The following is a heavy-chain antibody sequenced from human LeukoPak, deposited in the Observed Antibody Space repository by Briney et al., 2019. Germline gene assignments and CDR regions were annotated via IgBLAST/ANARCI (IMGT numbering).Heavy chain of an antibody. V-gene: IGHV3-23*01. CDR2: IRESGGGT. J-gene: IGHJ4*02. CDR1: GITVSNYG. D-gene: IGHD3-10*01. Sequence: GGSLRLSCVVSGITVSNYGMSWVRQAPGKGLEWVSGIRESGGGTNYADSVKGRFIISRDNSKNTVYLQMNSLRAEDTAVYFCAKRGIVIRGVIIFGFHKEAYYFDYWGQGTLVTVSS. CDR3: AKRGIVIRGVIIFGFHKEAYYFDY.